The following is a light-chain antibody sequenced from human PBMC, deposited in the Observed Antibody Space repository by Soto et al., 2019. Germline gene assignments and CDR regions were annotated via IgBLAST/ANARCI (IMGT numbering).Light chain of an antibody. J-gene: IGLJ3*02. CDR1: SSDVGGYNY. Sequence: QSALTQPASVSGSPGQSITISCTGTSSDVGGYNYVSWYQQHPGKAPKLMLYDVTNRPSGVSNRFSGSKSGNTASLIISGLQADDEADYYCSSYTISSASWMFGGGTKLTVL. CDR3: SSYTISSASWM. V-gene: IGLV2-14*01. CDR2: DVT.